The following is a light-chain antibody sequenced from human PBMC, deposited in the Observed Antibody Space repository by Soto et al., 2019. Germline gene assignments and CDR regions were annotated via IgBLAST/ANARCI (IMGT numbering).Light chain of an antibody. V-gene: IGKV3-20*01. CDR1: QTVTSSY. Sequence: ETVLTQSPRSLSASPGEGATLYCRASQTVTSSYLAWYQQAPGQAPRLLIYGTSNRATGIPDRFSGSGSGTAFTLTISRLEPADFAIYYCQQYGSSPWTFRQGTKLEIK. CDR2: GTS. CDR3: QQYGSSPWT. J-gene: IGKJ1*01.